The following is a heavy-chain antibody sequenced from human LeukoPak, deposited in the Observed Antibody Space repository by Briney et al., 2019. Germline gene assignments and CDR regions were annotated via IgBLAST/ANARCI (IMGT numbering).Heavy chain of an antibody. V-gene: IGHV6-1*01. D-gene: IGHD2-15*01. CDR1: GDSVSSNSVT. Sequence: SQTLSVTCAVSGDSVSSNSVTWNWLRQSPSRGLEWLGRTYYRSKWNTDYALSVRGRLAVNADTSRNQFSLRLNSVTPEDTAVYYCARELHGGHRTRFDDWGQ. CDR2: TYYRSKWNT. CDR3: ARELHGGHRTRFDD. J-gene: IGHJ4*02.